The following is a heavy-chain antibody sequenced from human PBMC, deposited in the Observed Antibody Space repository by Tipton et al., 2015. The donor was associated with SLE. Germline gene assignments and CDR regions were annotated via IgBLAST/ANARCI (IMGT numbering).Heavy chain of an antibody. CDR3: ARQLYSSYYYMDV. Sequence: SLRLSCAASGFTFSSYGMNWVRQAPGKGLEWVSSISSSSSYIYYADSVKGRFTISRDNAKNSLYLQMNSLRAADTAVYYCARQLYSSYYYMDVWGKGTTVTVSS. CDR1: GFTFSSYG. CDR2: ISSSSSYI. J-gene: IGHJ6*03. V-gene: IGHV3-21*01. D-gene: IGHD6-13*01.